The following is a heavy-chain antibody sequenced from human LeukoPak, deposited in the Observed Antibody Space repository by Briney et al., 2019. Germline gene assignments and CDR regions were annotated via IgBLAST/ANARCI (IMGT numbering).Heavy chain of an antibody. D-gene: IGHD6-6*01. Sequence: PSETLSLTCTVSGYSISSGYYWGWIRQPPGKGLEWIGSIYHSGSTYYNPSLKSRVTISVDTSKNQFSLKLSSVTAADTAVYYCARGYSSSRRRGTFDYWGQGTLVTVSS. V-gene: IGHV4-38-2*02. CDR3: ARGYSSSRRRGTFDY. J-gene: IGHJ4*02. CDR2: IYHSGST. CDR1: GYSISSGYY.